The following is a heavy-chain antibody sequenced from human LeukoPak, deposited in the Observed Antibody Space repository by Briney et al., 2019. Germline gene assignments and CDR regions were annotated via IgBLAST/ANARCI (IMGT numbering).Heavy chain of an antibody. CDR2: ISSSSSYL. V-gene: IGHV3-21*01. CDR3: ARDPGYYDSSGYRGY. D-gene: IGHD3-22*01. Sequence: MPGGSLRLSCAASGFTFSSYSMNWVRQPPEKGLEWVSSISSSSSYLYYADSVKGPFTISRDNAKNSLYLQMNSLRAEDTAVYYCARDPGYYDSSGYRGYWGQGTLVTVSS. CDR1: GFTFSSYS. J-gene: IGHJ4*02.